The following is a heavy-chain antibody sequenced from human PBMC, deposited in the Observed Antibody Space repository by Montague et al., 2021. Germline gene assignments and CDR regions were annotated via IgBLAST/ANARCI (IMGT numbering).Heavy chain of an antibody. CDR2: IKQDGSET. V-gene: IGHV3-7*01. CDR3: ARESPVCKWNDGGVLTLYYFDF. D-gene: IGHD1-20*01. CDR1: GFTFSHYW. Sequence: SLRLSCAGSGFTFSHYWMSWVRQAPGKGPEWVAKIKQDGSETYYVDSVKGRFTTSRDNAKNSVFLQINGLTAEDTAVYYCARESPVCKWNDGGVLTLYYFDFWGHGTLVTVSS. J-gene: IGHJ4*01.